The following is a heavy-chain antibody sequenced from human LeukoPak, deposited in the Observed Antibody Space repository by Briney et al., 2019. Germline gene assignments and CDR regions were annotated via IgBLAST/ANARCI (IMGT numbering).Heavy chain of an antibody. Sequence: PGGSLRLSCAASGFTFSNYWMSWVRQAPGKGLEWVANIKQDGSEKFYVDSVKGRLTISRDNAKNSLYLQMNSLRVEDTAVYYCARVGGGYYYYGMDVWGQGTTVTVSS. D-gene: IGHD3-10*01. CDR1: GFTFSNYW. CDR2: IKQDGSEK. J-gene: IGHJ6*02. CDR3: ARVGGGYYYYGMDV. V-gene: IGHV3-7*01.